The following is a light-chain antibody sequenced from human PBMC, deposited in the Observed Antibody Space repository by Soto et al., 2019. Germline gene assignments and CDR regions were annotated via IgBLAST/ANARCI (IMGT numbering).Light chain of an antibody. CDR3: QHYGSSPPFT. CDR1: QSISSSN. Sequence: EVVLTQSPGTLSLSPGERATLSCRASQSISSSNLAWYQQKPGQAPRLLIYAASARVTGIPDRFSGSGSGTDFTLTISRLEPEDFVMYYCQHYGSSPPFTFGPGTKVDIK. V-gene: IGKV3-20*01. CDR2: AAS. J-gene: IGKJ3*01.